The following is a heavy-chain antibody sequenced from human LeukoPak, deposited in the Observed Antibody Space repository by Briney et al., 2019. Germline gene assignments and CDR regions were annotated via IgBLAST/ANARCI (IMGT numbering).Heavy chain of an antibody. CDR1: GYTFTGYY. CDR3: AAPDRYCSGRLGLDY. V-gene: IGHV1-2*02. Sequence: ASVKVSCKASGYTFTGYYMHWVRQAPGQGLEWMGWINPNSGGTNYAQKFQGRVTMTRDTSISTAYMELSRLRSDDTAVYYCAAPDRYCSGRLGLDYLGQGTLVTGSS. D-gene: IGHD3-10*01. J-gene: IGHJ4*02. CDR2: INPNSGGT.